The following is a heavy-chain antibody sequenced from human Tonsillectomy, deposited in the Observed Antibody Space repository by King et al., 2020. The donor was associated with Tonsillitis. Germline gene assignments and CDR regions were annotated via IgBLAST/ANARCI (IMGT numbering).Heavy chain of an antibody. CDR1: GFTFSYYG. V-gene: IGHV3-23*04. Sequence: VQLVESGGGLVQPGGSLRLSCAASGFTFSYYGMSWVRQAPGKGLEWVSVISGTGGSTYYADSVKGRFTTSRDKSKNTLYLQMNSLRAEDTAVYYCAKDPTAHAAYYYYAMDVWGQGTTVTVSS. CDR2: ISGTGGST. J-gene: IGHJ6*02. CDR3: AKDPTAHAAYYYYAMDV.